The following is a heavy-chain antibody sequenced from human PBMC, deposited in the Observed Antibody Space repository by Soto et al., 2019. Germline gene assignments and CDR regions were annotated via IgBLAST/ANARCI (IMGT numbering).Heavy chain of an antibody. CDR1: CGSISSSNW. Sequence: SETLSLTCAVSCGSISSSNWWSWVRQPPGKGLELIGEIYHSGSTNYNPSLKSRVTISVDKSKNQFSLRLSSVTAADTAVYYCARTKMYYYGSGSYHMYNWFDPWGQGTLVTVSS. J-gene: IGHJ5*02. V-gene: IGHV4-4*02. CDR2: IYHSGST. CDR3: ARTKMYYYGSGSYHMYNWFDP. D-gene: IGHD3-10*01.